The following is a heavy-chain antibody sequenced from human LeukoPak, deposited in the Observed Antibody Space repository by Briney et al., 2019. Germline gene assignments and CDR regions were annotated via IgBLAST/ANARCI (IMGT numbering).Heavy chain of an antibody. Sequence: GGSLRLSCAASGFTLSSYAMSWVRQGPGKGLEWVSAISVSGNTYHADSVKGRFTISRDSSKNTLYLQMGSLRAEDMAVYYCARSRDYRSGGACLHFDYWGQGTLVTVSS. J-gene: IGHJ4*02. CDR2: ISVSGNT. CDR3: ARSRDYRSGGACLHFDY. D-gene: IGHD2-15*01. CDR1: GFTLSSYA. V-gene: IGHV3-23*01.